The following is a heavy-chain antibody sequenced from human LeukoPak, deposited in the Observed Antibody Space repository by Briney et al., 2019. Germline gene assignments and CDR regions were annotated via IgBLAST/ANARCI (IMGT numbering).Heavy chain of an antibody. D-gene: IGHD3-22*01. V-gene: IGHV1-58*02. CDR2: IVVGSGNT. Sequence: ASVKVSCKASGFTFTSSAMQWVRQARGQRLEWTGWIVVGSGNTNYAQKFQERVTITRDMSTSTAYMELSSLRSEDTAVYYCAAGGYYYDSSGFPWTNDAFDIWGQGTMVTVSS. CDR1: GFTFTSSA. CDR3: AAGGYYYDSSGFPWTNDAFDI. J-gene: IGHJ3*02.